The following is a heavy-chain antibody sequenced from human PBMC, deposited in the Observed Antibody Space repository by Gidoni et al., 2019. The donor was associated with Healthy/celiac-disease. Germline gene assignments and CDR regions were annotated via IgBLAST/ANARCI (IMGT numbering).Heavy chain of an antibody. CDR2: INHSGST. D-gene: IGHD6-19*01. V-gene: IGHV4-34*01. J-gene: IGHJ3*02. Sequence: QVQLQQWGAGLLKPSETLSLTCAVYGGSFSGYYWIWIRQPPGKGLEWIGEINHSGSTNYNPSLKSRVTISVDTSKNQFSLKLSSVTAADTAVYYCAREPPRRYSSGWYRNQGDAFDIWGQGTMVTVSS. CDR3: AREPPRRYSSGWYRNQGDAFDI. CDR1: GGSFSGYY.